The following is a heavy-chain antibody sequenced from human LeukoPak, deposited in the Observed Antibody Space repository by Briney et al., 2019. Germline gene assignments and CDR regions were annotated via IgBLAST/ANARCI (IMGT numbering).Heavy chain of an antibody. D-gene: IGHD3-10*01. Sequence: GGSLKLSCAASGSTLTKYAMSWVRQAPGKGLEWVSAISVGVGSTYYADSVKGRFTISRDSSKNTLFLQMNSLRAEDTAVYYCAQRELSVIYWGQGTLVTVSS. V-gene: IGHV3-23*01. CDR1: GSTLTKYA. CDR3: AQRELSVIY. J-gene: IGHJ4*02. CDR2: ISVGVGST.